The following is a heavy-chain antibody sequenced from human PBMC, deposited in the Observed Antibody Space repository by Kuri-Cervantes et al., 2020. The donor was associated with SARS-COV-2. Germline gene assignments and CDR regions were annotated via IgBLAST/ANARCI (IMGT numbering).Heavy chain of an antibody. D-gene: IGHD3-22*01. CDR2: IIPIFGTA. J-gene: IGHJ6*02. CDR3: AREYYDSSGYYYYYYYGMDV. V-gene: IGHV1-69*05. Sequence: SVKVSCKASGGTFSSYAISWVRQAPGQGLEWMGGIIPIFGTANYAQKLQGRVTITRDTSASTAYMELSSLRSEDTAVYYCAREYYDSSGYYYYYYYGMDVWGQGTTVTVSS. CDR1: GGTFSSYA.